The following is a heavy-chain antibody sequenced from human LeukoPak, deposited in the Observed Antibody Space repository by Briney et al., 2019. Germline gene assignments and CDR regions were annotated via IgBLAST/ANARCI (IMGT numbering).Heavy chain of an antibody. CDR2: IYYSGST. J-gene: IGHJ4*02. V-gene: IGHV4-59*08. D-gene: IGHD3-10*01. Sequence: PSETLSLTCTVSGGSISSYYWSWIRQPPGKGLEWIGYIYYSGSTNYNPSLKSRVTISVDTSKNQFTLKLSSVTAADTAVYYCARRYGSGSHSMYYFDYWGQGTLVTVSS. CDR1: GGSISSYY. CDR3: ARRYGSGSHSMYYFDY.